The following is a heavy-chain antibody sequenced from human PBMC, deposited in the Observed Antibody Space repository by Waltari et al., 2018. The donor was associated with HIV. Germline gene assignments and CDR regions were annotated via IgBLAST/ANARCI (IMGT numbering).Heavy chain of an antibody. J-gene: IGHJ4*02. CDR2: ISGNSGLK. D-gene: IGHD3-22*01. V-gene: IGHV3-9*01. CDR1: SFIVDDYA. CDR3: AKTRGSYNDMFDH. Sequence: EEQLVESGGGLVQPGRSLRLSCAASSFIVDDYAMHWVRQAPGGERGWVSGISGNSGLKDYADSVKSRFTISRDTAKRSLYLQMDGLRPEDTAFYYCAKTRGSYNDMFDHWGQGTLVTVSS.